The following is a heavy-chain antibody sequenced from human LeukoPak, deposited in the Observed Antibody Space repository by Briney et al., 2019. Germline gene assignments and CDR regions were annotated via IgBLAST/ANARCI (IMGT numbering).Heavy chain of an antibody. CDR2: IYYSGST. D-gene: IGHD3-9*01. Sequence: PSETLSLTCAVYGGSFSGYYWSWIRQHPGKGLEWIGYIYYSGSTYYNPSLKSRVTISVDTSKNQFSLKLSSVTAADTAVYYCARGLYDILTGSNTGTFDYWGQGTLVTVSS. J-gene: IGHJ4*02. V-gene: IGHV4-31*11. CDR3: ARGLYDILTGSNTGTFDY. CDR1: GGSFSGYY.